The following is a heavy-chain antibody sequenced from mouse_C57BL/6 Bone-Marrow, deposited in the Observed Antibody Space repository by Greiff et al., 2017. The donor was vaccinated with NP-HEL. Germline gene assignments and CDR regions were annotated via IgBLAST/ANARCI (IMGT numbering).Heavy chain of an antibody. V-gene: IGHV1-4*01. CDR1: GYTFTSYK. Sequence: QVQLQQSGAELARPGASVKMSCKASGYTFTSYKMHWVKQRPGQGLEWIGYINPSSGYTKYNQKFKDKATLTADKSSSTAYMQLSSLTSEDSAVYYCRYYGSSSYYYAMDYWGQGTSVTVSS. J-gene: IGHJ4*01. CDR2: INPSSGYT. D-gene: IGHD1-1*01. CDR3: RYYGSSSYYYAMDY.